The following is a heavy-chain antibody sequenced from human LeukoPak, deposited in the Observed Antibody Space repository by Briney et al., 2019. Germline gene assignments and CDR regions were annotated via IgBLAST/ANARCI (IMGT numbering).Heavy chain of an antibody. CDR3: ATWDYYDSSGYYAYSFDY. Sequence: GGSLRLSCAASGFTFASYAMSWVRQTPGKGLEWVSTISDSGSTYYADSVKGRFTISRDNSKNTLYLQMNSLRAEDTAVYYCATWDYYDSSGYYAYSFDYWGQGTLVTVSS. CDR1: GFTFASYA. CDR2: ISDSGST. V-gene: IGHV3-23*01. J-gene: IGHJ4*02. D-gene: IGHD3-22*01.